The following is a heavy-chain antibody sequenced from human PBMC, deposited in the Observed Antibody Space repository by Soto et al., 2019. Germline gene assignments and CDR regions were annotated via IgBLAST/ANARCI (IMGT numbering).Heavy chain of an antibody. D-gene: IGHD6-19*01. V-gene: IGHV6-1*01. CDR1: GDSVSSNSAA. CDR3: ARIFSGWYVRPDAFDI. J-gene: IGHJ3*02. CDR2: TYYGSKWYN. Sequence: SQTLSLTCAISGDSVSSNSAAWNWIRQSPSRGLEWLGRTYYGSKWYNDYAVSVKSRITINPDTSKNQFSLQLNSVTPEDTAVYYCARIFSGWYVRPDAFDIWGQGTMVTVSS.